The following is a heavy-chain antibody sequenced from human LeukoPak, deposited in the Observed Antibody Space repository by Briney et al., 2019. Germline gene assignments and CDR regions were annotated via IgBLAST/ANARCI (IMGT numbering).Heavy chain of an antibody. CDR2: IFHTGSA. V-gene: IGHV4-59*01. J-gene: IGHJ4*02. Sequence: SETLSLTCSVSGGSISSFYWSWIRQPPGQGLEWIGYIFHTGSASYNPSLRSRVTTSVDTSKNQFSLRLTSVSAADTAVYYCARYGSGNTEFDYWGQGTLVTVSS. CDR1: GGSISSFY. CDR3: ARYGSGNTEFDY. D-gene: IGHD3-10*01.